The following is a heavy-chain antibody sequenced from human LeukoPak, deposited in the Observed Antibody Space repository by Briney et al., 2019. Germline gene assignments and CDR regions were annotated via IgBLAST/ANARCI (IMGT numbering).Heavy chain of an antibody. CDR2: IKQDGSEK. CDR1: GFTFSRYW. Sequence: PGGSLRLSCAASGFTFSRYWMSWVRQAPGKGLEWVANIKQDGSEKYYVDSVKGRFTISRDNSKNTLYLQMNSLRAEDTAVYYCAKGEEDSGYDWGDYWGQGTLVTVSS. J-gene: IGHJ4*02. D-gene: IGHD5-12*01. CDR3: AKGEEDSGYDWGDY. V-gene: IGHV3-7*02.